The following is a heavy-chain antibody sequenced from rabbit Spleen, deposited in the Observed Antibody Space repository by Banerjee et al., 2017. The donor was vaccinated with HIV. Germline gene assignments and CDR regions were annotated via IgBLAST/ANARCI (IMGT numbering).Heavy chain of an antibody. CDR2: IDAGSDGT. CDR3: ARDLVTVIGWNFSL. V-gene: IGHV1S45*01. CDR1: GFSFSGSYW. D-gene: IGHD1-1*01. J-gene: IGHJ3*01. Sequence: EESGGGLVQPEGSLTVTCTASGFSFSGSYWICWVRQAPGKGLEWIACIDAGSDGTYYASWARGRFTISRTSSTTVTLRMTSLTAADTATYFCARDLVTVIGWNFSLWGQGTLVTVS.